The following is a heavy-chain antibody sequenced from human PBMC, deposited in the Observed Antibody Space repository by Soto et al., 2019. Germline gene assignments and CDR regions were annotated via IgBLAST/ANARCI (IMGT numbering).Heavy chain of an antibody. CDR2: IYYSGTT. D-gene: IGHD1-26*01. CDR1: GVSIIRSNW. J-gene: IGHJ4*02. Sequence: ETLPLTCAVSGVSIIRSNWWVWVRQPPGKGLEWIGYIYYSGTTYYNPSLKSRVTMSVDTSKNQFSLKLTSVTAVDTAVYYCARREIQGPIDYWGQGTLVTVSS. CDR3: ARREIQGPIDY. V-gene: IGHV4-28*01.